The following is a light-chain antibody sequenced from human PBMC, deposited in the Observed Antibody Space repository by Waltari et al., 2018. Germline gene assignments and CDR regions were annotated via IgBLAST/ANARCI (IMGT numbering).Light chain of an antibody. V-gene: IGKV1-39*01. Sequence: DIQMTQSPSSLSASVGDRVTITCRSSQSISNYLSWFQQKPGEAPNLLIYGASNLQSGVPSRFSGSESGTDFTLTISSLQPEDCAIYYCQQSYNTPYTFGQGTKLEI. CDR1: QSISNY. CDR3: QQSYNTPYT. J-gene: IGKJ2*01. CDR2: GAS.